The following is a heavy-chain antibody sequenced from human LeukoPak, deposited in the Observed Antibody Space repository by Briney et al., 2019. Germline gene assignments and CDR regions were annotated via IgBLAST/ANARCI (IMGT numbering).Heavy chain of an antibody. CDR1: GGSFSVYY. Sequence: SETLSLTCAVYGGSFSVYYWSWIRQPPGKGLEWIGEINHSGSTNYNPSLKSRVTISVDTSKNQFSLKLSSVTAADTAVYYCARGGSYYRNYYFDYWGQGTLVTVSS. D-gene: IGHD1-26*01. CDR2: INHSGST. V-gene: IGHV4-34*01. J-gene: IGHJ4*02. CDR3: ARGGSYYRNYYFDY.